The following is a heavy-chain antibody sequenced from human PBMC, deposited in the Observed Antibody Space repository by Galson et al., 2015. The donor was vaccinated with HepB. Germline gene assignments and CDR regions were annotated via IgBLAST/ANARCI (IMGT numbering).Heavy chain of an antibody. D-gene: IGHD6-13*01. CDR3: TTEIAAAVNFDY. CDR2: IKSKTDGGTT. J-gene: IGHJ4*02. Sequence: SLRLSCAASGFTFSNAWMSWVRQAPGKGLEWVGRIKSKTDGGTTDYAAPVKGRFTISRDDSKNTLYLQMNSLKTEDTAVYYCTTEIAAAVNFDYWGQGTLVTVSS. CDR1: GFTFSNAW. V-gene: IGHV3-15*01.